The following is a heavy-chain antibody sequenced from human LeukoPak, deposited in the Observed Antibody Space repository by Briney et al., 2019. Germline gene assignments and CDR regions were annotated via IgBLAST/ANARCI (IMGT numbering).Heavy chain of an antibody. V-gene: IGHV4-38-2*02. CDR3: ARGGAALTEYFQH. CDR2: IYHSGST. D-gene: IGHD6-6*01. CDR1: GYSISSGYY. Sequence: SETLSLTCTVSGYSISSGYYWGWIRPPPGKGLEWIGSIYHSGSTYYNPSLKSRVTISVDTSKNQFSLKLSSVTAADTAVYYCARGGAALTEYFQHWGQGTLVTVSS. J-gene: IGHJ1*01.